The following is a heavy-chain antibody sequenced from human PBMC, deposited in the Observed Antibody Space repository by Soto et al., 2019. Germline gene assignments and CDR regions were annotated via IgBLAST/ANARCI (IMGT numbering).Heavy chain of an antibody. V-gene: IGHV1-46*01. CDR1: FTTHW. CDR3: VRDNSRQDLAWWFDP. CDR2: INPSGSRT. D-gene: IGHD1-1*01. J-gene: IGHJ5*02. Sequence: QVQLVQSGTEVKKPGTSVKVSCQAFTTHWVHWVRQAPGQGLEWMGVINPSGSRTLSAQKFQGRVTMTRDTSTSTLYIELRSLTSEDTAVYYCVRDNSRQDLAWWFDPWGQGTLVTVSS.